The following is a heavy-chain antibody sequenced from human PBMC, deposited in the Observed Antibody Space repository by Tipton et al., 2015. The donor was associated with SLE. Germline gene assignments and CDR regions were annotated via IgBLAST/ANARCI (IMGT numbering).Heavy chain of an antibody. D-gene: IGHD2-2*01. CDR1: GVSMSSLSYY. J-gene: IGHJ3*01. CDR3: ARGPLSVPAAHFAL. Sequence: TLSLTCTVTGVSMSSLSYYWSWIRQSAGKEPEWIGRVYTSGRTEYNPSLKSRVAISMDTSKNQISLKVTSVTSADTAVYYCARGPLSVPAAHFALWGPGTSVTVSS. V-gene: IGHV4-61*02. CDR2: VYTSGRT.